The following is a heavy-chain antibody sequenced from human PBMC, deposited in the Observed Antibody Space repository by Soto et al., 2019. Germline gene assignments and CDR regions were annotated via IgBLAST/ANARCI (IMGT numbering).Heavy chain of an antibody. CDR1: GYTFTSYG. J-gene: IGHJ5*02. Sequence: QVQLVQSGAEVKKPGASVKVSCKASGYTFTSYGISWVRQAPGQGLEWMGWISAYNGNTNYAQKLQGRVTMTTDTSTSTAYMELRSLRSDDTAVYYCARGGIDIVVVPAAKVSGWFDPWGQGTLVTVSS. CDR2: ISAYNGNT. D-gene: IGHD2-2*01. CDR3: ARGGIDIVVVPAAKVSGWFDP. V-gene: IGHV1-18*01.